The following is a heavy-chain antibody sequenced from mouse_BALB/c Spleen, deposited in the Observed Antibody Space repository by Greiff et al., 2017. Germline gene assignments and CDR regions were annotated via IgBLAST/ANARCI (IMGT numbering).Heavy chain of an antibody. CDR1: GFSLTSYG. CDR2: IWAGGST. Sequence: VKLMESGPGLVAPSQSLSITCTVSGFSLTSYGVHWVRQPPGKGLEWLGVIWAGGSTNYNSALMSRLSISKDNSKSQVFLKMNSLQTDDTAMYYCARRGGQDAMDYWGQGTSVTVSS. V-gene: IGHV2-9*02. D-gene: IGHD3-3*01. CDR3: ARRGGQDAMDY. J-gene: IGHJ4*01.